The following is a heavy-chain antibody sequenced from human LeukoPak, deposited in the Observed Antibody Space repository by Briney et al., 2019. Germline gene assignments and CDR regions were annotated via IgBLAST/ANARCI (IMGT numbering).Heavy chain of an antibody. CDR1: GYSISSGYY. D-gene: IGHD3-10*01. CDR3: ARTRGITMVRGVSY. J-gene: IGHJ4*02. V-gene: IGHV4-38-2*02. Sequence: SETLSLTCTVSGYSISSGYYWSWIRQPPGKGLEWIGEINHSGSTNYNPSLKSRVTISVDTSKNQFSLKLSSVTAADTAVYYCARTRGITMVRGVSYWGQGTLVTVSS. CDR2: INHSGST.